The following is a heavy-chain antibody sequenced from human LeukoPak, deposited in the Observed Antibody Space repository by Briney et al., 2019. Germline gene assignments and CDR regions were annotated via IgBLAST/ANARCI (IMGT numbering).Heavy chain of an antibody. CDR2: ISSSSSTI. D-gene: IGHD1-26*01. Sequence: GGSLRLSCAASGFTFSSYSMNWVRQAPGKGLEWVSYISSSSSTIYYADSVKGGFTISRDNAKNSLYLQMNSLRAEDTAVYYCARDRQVVVGVTTAYDYWGQGTLVTVSS. V-gene: IGHV3-48*01. CDR1: GFTFSSYS. J-gene: IGHJ4*02. CDR3: ARDRQVVVGVTTAYDY.